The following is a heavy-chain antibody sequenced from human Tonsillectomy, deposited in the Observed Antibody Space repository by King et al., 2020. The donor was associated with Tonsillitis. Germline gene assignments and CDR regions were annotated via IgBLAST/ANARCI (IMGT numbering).Heavy chain of an antibody. Sequence: VQLVESGGGVVQPGRSLRLSCAASGFTFSSYAMHWVRQAPGKGLEWVAVISYDGSNKYNADSVKGRFPISRDNSKNTLYLQMNSLRAEETAVYYCAREGYSSNYYYYGMDVWGQGTTVTVSS. CDR1: GFTFSSYA. CDR3: AREGYSSNYYYYGMDV. CDR2: ISYDGSNK. D-gene: IGHD5-18*01. J-gene: IGHJ6*02. V-gene: IGHV3-30-3*01.